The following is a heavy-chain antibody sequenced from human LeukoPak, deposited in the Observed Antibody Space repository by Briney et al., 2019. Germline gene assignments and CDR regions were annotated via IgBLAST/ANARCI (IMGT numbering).Heavy chain of an antibody. V-gene: IGHV3-15*01. D-gene: IGHD2-2*01. CDR3: AKADLPAEYYYYGMDV. CDR2: VKSKTDGGTT. CDR1: GFTFSNAW. J-gene: IGHJ6*02. Sequence: GGSLRLSCAASGFTFSNAWMSWVRQAPGKGLEWVGRVKSKTDGGTTDYAAPVKGRFTISRDDSKNTLYLQMNSLRTEDTSVYYCAKADLPAEYYYYGMDVWGQGTTVTVSS.